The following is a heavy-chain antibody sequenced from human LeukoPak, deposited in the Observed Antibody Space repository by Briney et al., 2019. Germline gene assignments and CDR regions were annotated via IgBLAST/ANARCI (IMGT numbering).Heavy chain of an antibody. D-gene: IGHD3-3*01. Sequence: PGRSLRLSCAASGFTFDDYAMHWVRQAPGKGLEWVSGISWNSGSIGYADSVKGRFTISRDNAKNSLYLQMNSLRAEDTALYYCAKLHDFGVVPDAFDIWGQGTMVTVSS. J-gene: IGHJ3*02. V-gene: IGHV3-9*01. CDR1: GFTFDDYA. CDR2: ISWNSGSI. CDR3: AKLHDFGVVPDAFDI.